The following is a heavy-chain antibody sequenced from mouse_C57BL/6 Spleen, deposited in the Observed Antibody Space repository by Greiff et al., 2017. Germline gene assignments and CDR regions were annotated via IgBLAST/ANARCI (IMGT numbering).Heavy chain of an antibody. J-gene: IGHJ2*01. Sequence: EVKLVESVAELVRPGASVKLSCTASGFNIKNTYMHWVKQRPEQGLEWIGRIDPANGNTKYAPKFQGKATITADTSSNTAYLQLSSLTSEDTAIYYCARDYGSSYEGYYFDYWGQGTTLTVSS. V-gene: IGHV14-3*01. CDR3: ARDYGSSYEGYYFDY. CDR2: IDPANGNT. D-gene: IGHD1-1*01. CDR1: GFNIKNTY.